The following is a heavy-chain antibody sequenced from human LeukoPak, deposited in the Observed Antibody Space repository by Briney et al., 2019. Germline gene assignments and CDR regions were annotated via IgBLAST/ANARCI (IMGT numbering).Heavy chain of an antibody. CDR1: GFTFSSYW. D-gene: IGHD6-13*01. J-gene: IGHJ4*02. Sequence: GGSLRLSCAASGFTFSSYWMGWVRQAPGKGLEWVANINEHGSEKYYVDSVKGRFTISRDNAKNSLYLQMNSLRVEDTAVYYCARDPDAGTADYWGQGTLVTVSS. V-gene: IGHV3-7*01. CDR2: INEHGSEK. CDR3: ARDPDAGTADY.